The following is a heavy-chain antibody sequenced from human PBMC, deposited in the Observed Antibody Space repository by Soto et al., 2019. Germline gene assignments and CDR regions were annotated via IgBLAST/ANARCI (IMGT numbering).Heavy chain of an antibody. V-gene: IGHV4-39*01. D-gene: IGHD3-10*01. CDR1: GGSISSSSYY. Sequence: SETLSLTCTVSGGSISSSSYYWGWIRQPPGKGLEWIGSIYYSGSTYYNPSLKSRVTISVDTSKNQFSLKLSSVTAADTAVYYCATSFGSGSYYRDYYYYYGMDVWGQGTTVTVSS. J-gene: IGHJ6*02. CDR3: ATSFGSGSYYRDYYYYYGMDV. CDR2: IYYSGST.